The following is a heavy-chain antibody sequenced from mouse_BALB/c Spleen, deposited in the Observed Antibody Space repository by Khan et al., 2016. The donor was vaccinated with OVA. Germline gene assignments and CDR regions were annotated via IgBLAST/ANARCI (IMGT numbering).Heavy chain of an antibody. D-gene: IGHD2-3*01. J-gene: IGHJ4*01. V-gene: IGHV2-6-1*01. CDR3: ARQPIYHYSIMDY. CDR1: GFSLTSYG. CDR2: IWSDGST. Sequence: QVQLKESGPGLVAPSQSLSITCTISGFSLTSYGVHWVRQPPGKGLEWLVVIWSDGSTAYNSALYSRLSISKDNSTSQVFLKMNSLQTDDTAMYYCARQPIYHYSIMDYWGEGTSVTVSS.